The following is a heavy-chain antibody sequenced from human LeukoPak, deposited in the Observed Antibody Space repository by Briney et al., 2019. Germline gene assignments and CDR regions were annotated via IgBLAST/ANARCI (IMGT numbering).Heavy chain of an antibody. CDR2: ISSSSSYI. V-gene: IGHV3-21*01. D-gene: IGHD3-9*01. J-gene: IGHJ5*02. CDR1: GFTFSSYE. CDR3: ARSKRYFDTFDP. Sequence: GSLRLSCAASGFTFSSYEMNWVRQAPGKGLEWVSSISSSSSYIYYADSVKGRFTISRDNAKNSLYLQMNSLRAEDTAVYYCARSKRYFDTFDPWGQGTLVTVSS.